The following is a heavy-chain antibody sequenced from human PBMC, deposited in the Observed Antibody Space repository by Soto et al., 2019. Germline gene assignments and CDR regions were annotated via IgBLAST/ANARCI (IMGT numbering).Heavy chain of an antibody. J-gene: IGHJ5*02. CDR1: GVSVTNGDYY. CDR2: IYYSGTT. V-gene: IGHV4-30-4*01. Sequence: SETLSLTCAVSGVSVTNGDYYWSWMRQSPGKALEWIGNIYYSGTTSYNPSLNSRLSISIDTSRNQFSLQVTSVTAADTAIYYCARQRRGGYWFDPWGQGTPVIVSA. CDR3: ARQRRGGYWFDP.